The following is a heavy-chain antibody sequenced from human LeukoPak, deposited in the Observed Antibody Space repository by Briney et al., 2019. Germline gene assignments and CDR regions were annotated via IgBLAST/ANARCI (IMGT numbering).Heavy chain of an antibody. D-gene: IGHD3-16*01. V-gene: IGHV3-23*01. CDR2: ISGSGGST. CDR3: VRDPGTSSYYFDS. CDR1: GFTFSSYA. J-gene: IGHJ4*02. Sequence: PGGSLRLSCAASGFTFSSYAMSWVRQAPGKGLEWVSAISGSGGSTYYADSVKGRFTISRDNSKNALYLQMNSLRVEDTSLYYCVRDPGTSSYYFDSWGQGTLVTVSS.